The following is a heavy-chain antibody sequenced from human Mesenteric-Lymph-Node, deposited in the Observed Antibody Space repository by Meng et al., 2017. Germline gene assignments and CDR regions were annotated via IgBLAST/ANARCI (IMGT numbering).Heavy chain of an antibody. CDR1: GGSFSGYY. D-gene: IGHD4-17*01. CDR3: ARRYGASAYNWFDP. Sequence: QVLLQESGPGLVKPSGTLSLTCAVYGGSFSGYYWSWIRQPPGKGLEWIGEINHSGSTNYNPSLKSRVTISVDTSKNQFSLKLSSVTAADTAVYYCARRYGASAYNWFDPWGQGTLVTVSS. J-gene: IGHJ5*02. V-gene: IGHV4-34*01. CDR2: INHSGST.